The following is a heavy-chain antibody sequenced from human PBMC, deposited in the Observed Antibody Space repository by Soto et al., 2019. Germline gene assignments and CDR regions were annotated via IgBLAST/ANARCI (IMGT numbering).Heavy chain of an antibody. CDR2: TYYRSKWYN. CDR1: GDSVSSNSAA. J-gene: IGHJ6*02. V-gene: IGHV6-1*01. D-gene: IGHD2-2*01. CDR3: ARVFRYCSSTSCYSSYYYYYGLDV. Sequence: PSQTLSLTCAISGDSVSSNSAAWNWIRQSPSRGLEWLGRTYYRSKWYNDYAVSVKSRITINPDTSKNQFSLQLNSVTPEDTAVYYCARVFRYCSSTSCYSSYYYYYGLDVWGQGTTVTVSS.